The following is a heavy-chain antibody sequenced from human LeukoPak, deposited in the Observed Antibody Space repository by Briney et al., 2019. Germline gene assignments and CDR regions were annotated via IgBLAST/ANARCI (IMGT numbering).Heavy chain of an antibody. CDR2: ISYSRST. Sequence: SSETLSLTCTVSDSISSGGYYWTWSRQHPGKGLEWIGCISYSRSTNYNPSLKSRVTISVDTSKNQFSLGLSSVTAADTAVYYCASGPTRYYFDCWGQGTLVTVSS. V-gene: IGHV4-61*08. CDR3: ASGPTRYYFDC. CDR1: DSISSGGYY. J-gene: IGHJ4*02. D-gene: IGHD4-17*01.